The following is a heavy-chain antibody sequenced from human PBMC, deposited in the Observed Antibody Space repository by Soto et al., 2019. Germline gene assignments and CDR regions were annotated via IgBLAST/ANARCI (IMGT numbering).Heavy chain of an antibody. CDR3: ARDRAYYDILTGSWFDP. J-gene: IGHJ5*02. CDR2: INWNGGST. CDR1: GFTFDDYG. D-gene: IGHD3-9*01. V-gene: IGHV3-20*04. Sequence: GGSLRLSCAASGFTFDDYGMSWVRQAPGKGLEWVSGINWNGGSTGYADSVKGRFTISRDNAKNSLYLQMNSLRAEDTALYYCARDRAYYDILTGSWFDPWGQGTLVTSPQ.